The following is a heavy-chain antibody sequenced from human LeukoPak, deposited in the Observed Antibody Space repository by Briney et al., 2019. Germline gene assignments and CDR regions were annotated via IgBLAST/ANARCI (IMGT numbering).Heavy chain of an antibody. Sequence: GGSLRLSCAASGFTFSSYAMSWVRQAPGKGLEWVSAISGSGGSTYYADSVKGRFTISRDNSKNTLYLQMNSLRAEDTAVYYCATLPGYCSGGSCYDYWGQGTLVTVSS. D-gene: IGHD2-15*01. V-gene: IGHV3-23*01. CDR1: GFTFSSYA. CDR2: ISGSGGST. J-gene: IGHJ4*02. CDR3: ATLPGYCSGGSCYDY.